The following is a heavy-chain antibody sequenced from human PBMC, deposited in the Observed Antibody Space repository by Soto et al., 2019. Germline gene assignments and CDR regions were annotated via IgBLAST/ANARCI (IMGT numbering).Heavy chain of an antibody. Sequence: PSETLSLTCTVSGGSISSYYWGWIRQPPGRGLEWIGSIYHSGSTYHNPSLKSRITISQDMSRNQVSLNLRSVTASDTAVYYCARHRGPAGPNYWGQGTLVTVSS. J-gene: IGHJ4*02. D-gene: IGHD3-10*01. CDR2: IYHSGST. CDR3: ARHRGPAGPNY. CDR1: GGSISSYY. V-gene: IGHV4-39*01.